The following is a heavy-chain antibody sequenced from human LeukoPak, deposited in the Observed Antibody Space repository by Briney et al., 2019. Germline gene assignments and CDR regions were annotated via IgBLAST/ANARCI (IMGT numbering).Heavy chain of an antibody. Sequence: SVKVSCKASGGTFSSYAISWVRQAPEQGLEWMGGIIPIFGTANYAQKFQGRVTITADESTSTAYMELSSLRSGDTAVYYCARGRGYDSNFVYYYYMYVWGKGTTVTVSS. V-gene: IGHV1-69*13. CDR1: GGTFSSYA. CDR3: ARGRGYDSNFVYYYYMYV. CDR2: IIPIFGTA. J-gene: IGHJ6*03. D-gene: IGHD5-12*01.